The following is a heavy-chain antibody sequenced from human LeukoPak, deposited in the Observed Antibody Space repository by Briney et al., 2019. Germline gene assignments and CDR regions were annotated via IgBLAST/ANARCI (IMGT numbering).Heavy chain of an antibody. CDR1: GYTFTGYY. D-gene: IGHD4-17*01. V-gene: IGHV1-2*06. CDR2: INPNSGGT. CDR3: ARGRGDYVLNWFDP. Sequence: ASVKVSCKASGYTFTGYYMHWVRQAPGQGLEWMGRINPNSGGTNYAQKFQGRVTITADESTSTAYMELSSLRSEDTAVYYCARGRGDYVLNWFDPWGQGTLVTVSS. J-gene: IGHJ5*02.